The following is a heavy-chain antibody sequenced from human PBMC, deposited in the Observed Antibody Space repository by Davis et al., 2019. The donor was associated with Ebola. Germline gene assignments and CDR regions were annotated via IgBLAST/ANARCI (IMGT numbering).Heavy chain of an antibody. V-gene: IGHV3-30-3*01. D-gene: IGHD2/OR15-2a*01. J-gene: IGHJ4*02. CDR1: GFSFKTYA. CDR2: ISHDGSNK. CDR3: ARASDTTGYFPQY. Sequence: GESLKISCAASGFSFKTYALHWVRQAPGKGLEWVAVISHDGSNKYYADSVMGRFTISRDNSKNTLYLQVNSVRADDTAVYYCARASDTTGYFPQYWGQGTLVVVSS.